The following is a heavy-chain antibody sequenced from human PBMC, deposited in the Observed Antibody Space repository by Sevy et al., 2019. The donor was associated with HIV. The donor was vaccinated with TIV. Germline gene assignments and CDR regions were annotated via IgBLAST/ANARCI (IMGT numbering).Heavy chain of an antibody. CDR1: GFTFSSYT. V-gene: IGHV3-21*01. CDR3: ARETGNGEFDFYFDY. CDR2: ISSSSDYI. D-gene: IGHD1-1*01. Sequence: GESLKISCAASGFTFSSYTINWVRQAPGKGLEWVSSISSSSDYIYYADSVKGRFTISRDNAKNSLYLQMNSLRAEDTAVYYCARETGNGEFDFYFDYWGQGTLVTVSS. J-gene: IGHJ4*02.